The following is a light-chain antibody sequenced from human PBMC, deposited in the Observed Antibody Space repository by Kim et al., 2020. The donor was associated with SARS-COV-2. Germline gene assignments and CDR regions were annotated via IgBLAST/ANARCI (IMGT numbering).Light chain of an antibody. CDR3: HQYGGSPRT. V-gene: IGKV3-20*01. J-gene: IGKJ4*01. CDR2: GAS. Sequence: SAGESAPLSCRASQSVSSRYLVWYPQRPGQAPRLLIYGASNRATGIPERFRRSASGTDFNLTISRLEPEDFAVYYCHQYGGSPRTFGGGTKVDIK. CDR1: QSVSSRY.